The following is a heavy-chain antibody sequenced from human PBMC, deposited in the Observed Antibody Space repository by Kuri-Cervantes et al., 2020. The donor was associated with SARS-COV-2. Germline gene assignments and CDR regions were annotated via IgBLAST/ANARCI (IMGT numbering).Heavy chain of an antibody. D-gene: IGHD1-26*01. J-gene: IGHJ4*02. CDR3: APLDAGTDY. CDR2: INPNSGST. V-gene: IGHV1-46*03. Sequence: ASVKVSCKASGYTFTGYYTHWVRQAPGQGLEWMGVINPNSGSTTYAQKFQGRLTMTRNTSTSTVYMELSTLRSEDTAVYYCAPLDAGTDYWGQGTLVTVSS. CDR1: GYTFTGYY.